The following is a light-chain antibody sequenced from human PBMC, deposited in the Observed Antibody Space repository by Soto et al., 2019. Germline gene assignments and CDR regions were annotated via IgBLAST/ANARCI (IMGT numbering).Light chain of an antibody. J-gene: IGLJ3*02. CDR2: ANN. CDR3: EAWDDSLNGPV. V-gene: IGLV1-44*01. Sequence: QSVLAQPPSASGTPGQKITISCSGSTSDIGSNTVNWYQQVPGTAPKLLIYANNQRPSGVPDRFSGSKSGTSASLAISGLQSEDEADYYCEAWDDSLNGPVFGGGT. CDR1: TSDIGSNT.